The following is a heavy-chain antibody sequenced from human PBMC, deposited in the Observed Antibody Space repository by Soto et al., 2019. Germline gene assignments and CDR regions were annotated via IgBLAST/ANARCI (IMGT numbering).Heavy chain of an antibody. V-gene: IGHV4-59*01. Sequence: SETLSLTCTVSGGSISSYCWSWSRQPPGKGLEWIGYIYYSGSTNYNPSLKSRVTISVDTSKNQFSLKLSSVTAADTAVYYCARVPPSYDSSGYYSPFDYWGQGTLVTVSS. CDR3: ARVPPSYDSSGYYSPFDY. J-gene: IGHJ4*02. D-gene: IGHD3-22*01. CDR2: IYYSGST. CDR1: GGSISSYC.